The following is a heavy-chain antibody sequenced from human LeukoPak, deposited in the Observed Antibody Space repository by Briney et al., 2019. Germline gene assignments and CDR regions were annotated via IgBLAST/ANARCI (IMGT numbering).Heavy chain of an antibody. CDR3: AKGNWGPLYYFDS. D-gene: IGHD7-27*01. CDR2: ISSSSSTI. V-gene: IGHV3-48*01. J-gene: IGHJ4*02. CDR1: GFTFSSYS. Sequence: GGSLRLSCAASGFTFSSYSMNWVRQAPGKGLEWVSYISSSSSTIYYADSVKGRFTISRDNSKNTLSLQMNSLKVEDTAVYYCAKGNWGPLYYFDSWGQGTLVTVSS.